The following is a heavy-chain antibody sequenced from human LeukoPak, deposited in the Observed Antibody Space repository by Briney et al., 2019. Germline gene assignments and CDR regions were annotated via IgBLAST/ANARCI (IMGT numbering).Heavy chain of an antibody. J-gene: IGHJ5*02. Sequence: SETLSLTCAVYGGSFSGYYWSWIRQPPGKGLEWIGEINHSGSTNYNPSLKSRVTISVDTSKNQFSLKLSSVTAAGTAVYYCARGQQLVQGPTDWFDPWGQGTLVTVSS. CDR2: INHSGST. CDR3: ARGQQLVQGPTDWFDP. V-gene: IGHV4-34*01. D-gene: IGHD6-13*01. CDR1: GGSFSGYY.